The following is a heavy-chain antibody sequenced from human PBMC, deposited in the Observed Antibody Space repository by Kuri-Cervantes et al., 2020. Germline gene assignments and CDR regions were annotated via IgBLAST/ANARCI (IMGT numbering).Heavy chain of an antibody. D-gene: IGHD3-10*01. CDR2: ISGSGGST. CDR3: AKDPYYGSGSYYLPTHFDY. Sequence: ETLSLTCAASGFTFSSYWMSWVRQAPGKGLEWVSAISGSGGSTYYADSVKGRFTISRDNSKNTLYLQMNSLRAEDTAVYYCAKDPYYGSGSYYLPTHFDYWGQGTLVTVSS. V-gene: IGHV3-23*01. CDR1: GFTFSSYW. J-gene: IGHJ4*02.